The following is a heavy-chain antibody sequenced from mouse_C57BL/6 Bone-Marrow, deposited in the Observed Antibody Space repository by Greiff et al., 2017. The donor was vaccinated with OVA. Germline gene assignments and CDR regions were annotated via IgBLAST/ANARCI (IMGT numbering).Heavy chain of an antibody. D-gene: IGHD1-1*01. J-gene: IGHJ2*01. Sequence: VKLQESGPELVKPGASVKISCKASGYAFSSSWMNWVKQRPGKGLEWIGRIYPGDGDTNYNGKFKGKATLTADKSSSTAYMQLSSLTSEDSAVYFCAREIYYYGGYYFDYWGQGTTLTVSS. CDR1: GYAFSSSW. CDR3: AREIYYYGGYYFDY. V-gene: IGHV1-82*01. CDR2: IYPGDGDT.